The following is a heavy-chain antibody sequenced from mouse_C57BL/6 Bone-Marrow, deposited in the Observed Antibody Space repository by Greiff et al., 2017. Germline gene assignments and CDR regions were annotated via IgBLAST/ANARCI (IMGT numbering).Heavy chain of an antibody. D-gene: IGHD2-3*01. CDR2: ISSGSSTI. CDR1: GFTFSDYG. Sequence: EVKLVESGGGLVKPGGSLKLSCAASGFTFSDYGMHWVRQAPEKGLEWVAYISSGSSTIYYADTVKGRFTISRDNAKNTLFLQMTSLRSEATAMYYCARKEDDGYPYWYFDVWGTGTTVTVSS. V-gene: IGHV5-17*01. J-gene: IGHJ1*03. CDR3: ARKEDDGYPYWYFDV.